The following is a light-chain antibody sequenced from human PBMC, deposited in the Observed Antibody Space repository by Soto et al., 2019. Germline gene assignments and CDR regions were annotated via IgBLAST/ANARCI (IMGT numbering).Light chain of an antibody. CDR2: DIS. CDR1: QVIRNY. CDR3: QQYEELPYT. Sequence: DIKMTQSASSLSASVGDRVTITCQASQVIRNYLNWYRQKPGKAPELLIYDISTLEIGVPSRFGGSGSGTDFTFTITGLQHEDIGTYFCQQYEELPYTFGQGTKLEI. J-gene: IGKJ2*01. V-gene: IGKV1-33*01.